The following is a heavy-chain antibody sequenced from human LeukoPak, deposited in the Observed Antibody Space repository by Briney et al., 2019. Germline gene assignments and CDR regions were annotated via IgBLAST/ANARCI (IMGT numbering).Heavy chain of an antibody. D-gene: IGHD2-15*01. Sequence: SETLSLTCTVSGGSISSYYWSWIRQPPGKGLEWIGCMYYSGSTNYNPSLKGRVTISVDTSKNQFSLKLSSVTAADTAVYYCARHPIVVGSKWWFDPWGQGTLVTVSS. J-gene: IGHJ5*02. CDR3: ARHPIVVGSKWWFDP. V-gene: IGHV4-59*01. CDR2: MYYSGST. CDR1: GGSISSYY.